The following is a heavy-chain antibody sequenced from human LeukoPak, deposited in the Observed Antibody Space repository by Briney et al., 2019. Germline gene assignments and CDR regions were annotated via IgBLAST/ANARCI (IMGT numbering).Heavy chain of an antibody. Sequence: PSETLSLTCAVYVGSFSGYYWSWIRQPPGKGLEWIGEINHSGSTNYNPSLKSRVTVSVDTSKNQFSLKLSSVTAADTAVYYCARGGYCTNGICYTPGFDPWGQGTLATVSS. CDR1: VGSFSGYY. V-gene: IGHV4-34*01. CDR2: INHSGST. J-gene: IGHJ5*02. D-gene: IGHD2-8*01. CDR3: ARGGYCTNGICYTPGFDP.